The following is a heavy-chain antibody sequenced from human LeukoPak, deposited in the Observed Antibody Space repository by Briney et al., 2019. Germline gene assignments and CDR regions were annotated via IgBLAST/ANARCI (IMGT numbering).Heavy chain of an antibody. Sequence: PSETLSLTCTVSGGSFSSYYWSWIRQPPGKGLEWIAYIYYSGTTNYNPSLKSRVTISVDTSKNQFSLELSSVTAADTAVYYCAGVINDAFDIWGQGTMVTVSS. CDR3: AGVINDAFDI. CDR1: GGSFSSYY. V-gene: IGHV4-59*08. J-gene: IGHJ3*02. D-gene: IGHD2/OR15-2a*01. CDR2: IYYSGTT.